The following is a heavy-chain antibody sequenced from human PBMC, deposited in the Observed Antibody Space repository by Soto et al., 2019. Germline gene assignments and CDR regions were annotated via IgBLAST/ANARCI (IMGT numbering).Heavy chain of an antibody. CDR3: AKDPSPYCSSTSCYSFFDS. J-gene: IGHJ4*02. D-gene: IGHD2-2*01. Sequence: HPGGSLRLSCAASGFTFSSYAMSWVRQAPGKGLQWVSAISTSGGGTYYADSVKGRFTISRDNSKNTLYLQMNSLGVEDTALYFCAKDPSPYCSSTSCYSFFDSWGQGTLVTVSS. CDR1: GFTFSSYA. V-gene: IGHV3-23*01. CDR2: ISTSGGGT.